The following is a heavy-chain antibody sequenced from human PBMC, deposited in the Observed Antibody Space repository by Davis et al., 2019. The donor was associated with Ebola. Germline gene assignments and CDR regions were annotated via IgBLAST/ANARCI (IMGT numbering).Heavy chain of an antibody. V-gene: IGHV5-51*01. J-gene: IGHJ5*02. D-gene: IGHD2-2*01. CDR3: ARQDVVVRNWFDP. CDR1: GYSFTTYW. CDR2: IYPGDSDT. Sequence: GESLKISCKGSGYSFTTYWLGWVRQVPGKGLEWMGIIYPGDSDTRYSPSFQGQVTISADKSISTAYLQWSSLKASDTAMYYCARQDVVVRNWFDPWGQGTLVTVSS.